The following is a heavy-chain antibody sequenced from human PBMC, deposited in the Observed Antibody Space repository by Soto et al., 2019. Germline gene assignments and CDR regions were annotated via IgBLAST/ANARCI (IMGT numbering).Heavy chain of an antibody. D-gene: IGHD3-10*01. V-gene: IGHV3-21*01. CDR3: ARDNGEFDP. J-gene: IGHJ5*02. CDR1: GFTFSSYT. CDR2: ISSSSTYI. Sequence: PGVSPXLSFAASGFTFSSYTMSWVRQAPGKGLEWVSSISSSSTYIYYADSVKGRFTISRDNAKNSLYLQMNSLRAEDTAVYYCARDNGEFDPWGQGTLVTVSS.